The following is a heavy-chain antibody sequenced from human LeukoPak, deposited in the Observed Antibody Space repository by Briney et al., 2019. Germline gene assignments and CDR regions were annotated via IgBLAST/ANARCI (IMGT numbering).Heavy chain of an antibody. Sequence: PGRSLRLSCAASGFTFDDYSMHWVRQAPGKGLEGVSGISWNGGTIAYADSVKGRFTISRDNAKSSMYLLMSSLRAENTAFYYCAQEAGDRSGYYDFDIWGQGTMVTVSS. J-gene: IGHJ3*02. V-gene: IGHV3-9*01. CDR2: ISWNGGTI. CDR1: GFTFDDYS. D-gene: IGHD3-22*01. CDR3: AQEAGDRSGYYDFDI.